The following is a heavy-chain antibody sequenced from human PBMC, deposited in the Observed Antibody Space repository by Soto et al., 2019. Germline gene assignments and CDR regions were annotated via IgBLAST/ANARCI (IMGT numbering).Heavy chain of an antibody. D-gene: IGHD1-26*01. V-gene: IGHV4-38-2*01. Sequence: SETLSLTCVVSNFSISSGYYWGWIRQSPGKGLEWIASIYRSGTTSYNPSLKSRVTISVDPSKNQFSLMLTAVTAAETAVYYCARTHSGSYYSVFNYWGRGSLVTVSS. J-gene: IGHJ4*02. CDR2: IYRSGTT. CDR3: ARTHSGSYYSVFNY. CDR1: NFSISSGYY.